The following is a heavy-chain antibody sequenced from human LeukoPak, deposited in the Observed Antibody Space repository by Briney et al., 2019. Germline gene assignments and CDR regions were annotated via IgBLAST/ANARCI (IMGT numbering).Heavy chain of an antibody. CDR3: AKTYYYDSSGYYYGY. D-gene: IGHD3-22*01. Sequence: AGGSLRLSCAASGYTFSSYAMSWVRQAPGKGLEWVSAISGSGGSTYYADSVKGRFTISRDNSKNTLYLQMNSLRAEDTAVYYCAKTYYYDSSGYYYGYWGQGTLVTVSS. CDR2: ISGSGGST. V-gene: IGHV3-23*01. CDR1: GYTFSSYA. J-gene: IGHJ4*02.